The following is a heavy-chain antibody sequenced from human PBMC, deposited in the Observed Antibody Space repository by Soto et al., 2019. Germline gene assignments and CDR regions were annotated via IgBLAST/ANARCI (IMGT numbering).Heavy chain of an antibody. V-gene: IGHV1-8*01. J-gene: IGHJ5*02. CDR3: ARGRFLEWPPP. CDR1: GYTFTSYD. CDR2: MNPNSGNT. Sequence: QVQLVQSGAEVKKPGASVKVSCKASGYTFTSYDINWVRQATGQGLEWMGWMNPNSGNTGYAQKFQGXXTXTXXTSISTAYMELSSLRSEDTAVYYCARGRFLEWPPPWGQGTLVTVSS. D-gene: IGHD3-3*01.